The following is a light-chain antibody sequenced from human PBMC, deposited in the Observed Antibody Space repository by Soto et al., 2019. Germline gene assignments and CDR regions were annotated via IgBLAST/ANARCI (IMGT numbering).Light chain of an antibody. V-gene: IGLV2-14*01. J-gene: IGLJ1*01. CDR3: ISYTSVDVRYV. CDR2: EVS. Sequence: QSALTQPASVSGTPGQSITISCTGSNSDVGIYDFVSWYQHHPGRAPKLIVSEVSHRPSGVSNRFSDSKSGNTASLTISGLQSEDEADYYCISYTSVDVRYVFGTGTKLTVL. CDR1: NSDVGIYDF.